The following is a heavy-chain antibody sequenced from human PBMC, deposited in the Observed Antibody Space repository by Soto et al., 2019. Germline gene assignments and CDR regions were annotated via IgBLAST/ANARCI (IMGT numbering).Heavy chain of an antibody. CDR3: ARSLYLAAADNWFDP. V-gene: IGHV3-23*01. Sequence: GGSLRLSCAASGFTFSSFAMHWVRQAPAKGLEWVSTIRGSGESTYYADSVKGRFTISRDNSKNTLYLHMNSLRAEDTAVYYCARSLYLAAADNWFDPWGQGTLVTVSS. J-gene: IGHJ5*02. CDR1: GFTFSSFA. CDR2: IRGSGEST. D-gene: IGHD6-13*01.